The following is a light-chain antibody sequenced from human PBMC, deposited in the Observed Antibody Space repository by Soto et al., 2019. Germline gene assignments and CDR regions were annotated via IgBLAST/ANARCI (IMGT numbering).Light chain of an antibody. J-gene: IGKJ4*01. Sequence: VLTQSPGRLSLSPGEMATVSCRASQTVMSSYLAWYQQRPGRAPQLLIYDAVKRATGISERFSGSESGIDYTLTISKLDPEDSAVYYCKQYGDSITFGGGTKVEIK. V-gene: IGKV3-20*01. CDR3: KQYGDSIT. CDR1: QTVMSSY. CDR2: DAV.